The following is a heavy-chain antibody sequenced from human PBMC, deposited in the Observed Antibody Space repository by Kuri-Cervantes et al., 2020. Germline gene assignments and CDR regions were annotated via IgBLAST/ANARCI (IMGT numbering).Heavy chain of an antibody. J-gene: IGHJ4*02. Sequence: SETLSLTCTVSGGSISSGGYYWSWIRQHSGKGLEWIGYIYYSGSTYYNPSLKSLVTISIDTSKNQFSLKLSSVTAADTAVYYCASAYCSGGSCHLGGRGQGTLVTVSS. CDR3: ASAYCSGGSCHLGG. D-gene: IGHD2-15*01. CDR1: GGSISSGGYY. V-gene: IGHV4-31*01. CDR2: IYYSGST.